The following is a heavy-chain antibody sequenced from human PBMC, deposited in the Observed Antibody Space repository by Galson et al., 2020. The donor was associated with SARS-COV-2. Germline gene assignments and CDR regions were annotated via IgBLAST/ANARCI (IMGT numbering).Heavy chain of an antibody. CDR3: ARVIPVDSSGYYYWFDP. V-gene: IGHV4-59*08. D-gene: IGHD3-22*01. CDR2: IYYSGST. Sequence: ETSETLSLTCTVSGGSISSYYWSWIRQPPGKGLEWIGYIYYSGSTNYNPSLKSRVTISVDTSKNQFSLKLSSVTAADTAVYYCARVIPVDSSGYYYWFDPWGQGTLVTVSS. J-gene: IGHJ5*02. CDR1: GGSISSYY.